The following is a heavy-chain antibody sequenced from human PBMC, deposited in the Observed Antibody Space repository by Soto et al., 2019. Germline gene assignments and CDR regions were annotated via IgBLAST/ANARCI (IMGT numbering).Heavy chain of an antibody. CDR1: GSTFSNYI. V-gene: IGHV3-30-3*01. J-gene: IGHJ6*02. D-gene: IGHD2-15*01. CDR2: ISYDGSNK. Sequence: QLQLVESGGGVVQPGRSLRLSCAASGSTFSNYIMHWVRQAPGKGLEWVAFISYDGSNKDYADSVEGRFTISRDNSKSTLYLQLSSRRPEDTAVYYCAGGDNYYALGGWGQGTTVTVSS. CDR3: AGGDNYYALGG.